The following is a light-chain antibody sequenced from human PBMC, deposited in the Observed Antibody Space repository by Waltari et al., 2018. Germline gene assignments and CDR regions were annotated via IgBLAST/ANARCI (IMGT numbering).Light chain of an antibody. CDR3: QHYVNLPAT. Sequence: EIVLTQSPGTLSLSPGERATCACRASQSVSRSFAWYQQKPGQAPRLLIYGASSRATGVPDRFSGSGSGTDFSLTISRLEPEDFAVYYCQHYVNLPATFGQGTKVEIK. J-gene: IGKJ1*01. V-gene: IGKV3-20*01. CDR1: QSVSRS. CDR2: GAS.